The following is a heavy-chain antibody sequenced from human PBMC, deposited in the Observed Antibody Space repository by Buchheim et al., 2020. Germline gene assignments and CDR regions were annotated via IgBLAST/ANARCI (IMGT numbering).Heavy chain of an antibody. CDR3: ARERNQNYYDSSGYSH. CDR2: ISRSSSTI. V-gene: IGHV3-48*01. Sequence: EVQLLESGGGLVQPGGSLRLSCAASGFTFSSYTMNWVRQAPGKGLEWVSYISRSSSTIYYADSVKGRFTISRDNAKHSLYLQMNSLRAEDTAVYYCARERNQNYYDSSGYSHWGQGT. D-gene: IGHD3-22*01. CDR1: GFTFSSYT. J-gene: IGHJ4*02.